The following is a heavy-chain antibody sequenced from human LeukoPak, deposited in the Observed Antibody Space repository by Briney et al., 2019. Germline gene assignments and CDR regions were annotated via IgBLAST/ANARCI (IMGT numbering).Heavy chain of an antibody. V-gene: IGHV3-23*01. CDR1: GFTFSDYA. D-gene: IGHD3-3*01. CDR3: ARDWSRSVTSSHFQH. J-gene: IGHJ1*01. CDR2: ISSSGVRT. Sequence: QPGGSLRLSCAASGFTFSDYAMTWVRQAPGRGLEWLSGISSSGVRTYYADSVQGRFTSSRHNSGNTLYLQMNSLRAEDTALYYCARDWSRSVTSSHFQHWGQGTLVVVSS.